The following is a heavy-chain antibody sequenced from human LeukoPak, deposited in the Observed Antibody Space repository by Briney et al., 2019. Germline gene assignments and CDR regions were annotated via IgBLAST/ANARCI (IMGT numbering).Heavy chain of an antibody. CDR2: IIYSSGNT. CDR1: GFTFSAYG. CDR3: AKDGTGCGGDCYSDY. J-gene: IGHJ4*02. D-gene: IGHD2-21*02. V-gene: IGHV3-23*01. Sequence: GGSLRLSCAASGFTFSAYGMSWFRQAPGKGLEWVSAIIYSSGNTYYADSVKGRFTISRDNSKNTLYLQMNSLRAEDTALYYCAKDGTGCGGDCYSDYWGQGTLVTVSS.